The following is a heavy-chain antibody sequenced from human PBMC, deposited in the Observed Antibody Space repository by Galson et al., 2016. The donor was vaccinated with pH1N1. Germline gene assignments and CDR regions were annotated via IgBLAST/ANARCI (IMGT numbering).Heavy chain of an antibody. CDR1: GGSIRSSNW. CDR2: ISQTETT. J-gene: IGHJ5*02. D-gene: IGHD4-23*01. V-gene: IGHV4-4*02. CDR3: ARDGGDYGGAGQYKYFDT. Sequence: TLSLTCAVSGGSIRSSNWWSWVRQPPGKGLEWVGEISQTETTKYNPSLKSRVTLSLDKSKNHFSLNLASVTAADTAVYYCARDGGDYGGAGQYKYFDTWGQGTLVTVSS.